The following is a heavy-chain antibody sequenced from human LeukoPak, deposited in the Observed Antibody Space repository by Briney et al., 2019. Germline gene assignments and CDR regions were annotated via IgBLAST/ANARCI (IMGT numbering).Heavy chain of an antibody. V-gene: IGHV4-30-4*01. Sequence: TLSLTCTVSGGSISSSDYYWSWIRQPPGKGLEWIGYIYYSGSTYYNPSLKSRVTISVDTSKNQFSLKLSSVTAADTAVYYCASSYGGELQADYWGQGTLVTVSS. CDR1: GGSISSSDYY. J-gene: IGHJ4*02. CDR3: ASSYGGELQADY. D-gene: IGHD4/OR15-4a*01. CDR2: IYYSGST.